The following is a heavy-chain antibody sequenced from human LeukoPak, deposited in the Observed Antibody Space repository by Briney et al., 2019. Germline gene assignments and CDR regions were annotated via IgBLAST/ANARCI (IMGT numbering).Heavy chain of an antibody. CDR1: GFTFSSYE. V-gene: IGHV3-48*03. D-gene: IGHD3-22*01. Sequence: GGSLRLSCAASGFTFSSYEMNWVRQAPGKGLEWVSYISSSGSTIYYADSVKGRFTISRDNAKNSLYLQMNSLRAEDTAVYYCARGAYDISGYYYYYYYMDVWGKGTPVTVSS. J-gene: IGHJ6*03. CDR3: ARGAYDISGYYYYYYYMDV. CDR2: ISSSGSTI.